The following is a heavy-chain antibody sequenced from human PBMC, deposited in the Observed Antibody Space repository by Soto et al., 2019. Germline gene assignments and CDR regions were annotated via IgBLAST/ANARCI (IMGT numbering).Heavy chain of an antibody. CDR1: GYSISSGYY. D-gene: IGHD1-20*01. Sequence: SETLSLTCAVSGYSISSGYYWGWLRQSPGKGPEWIGSVFYTGFTSYNPSLESRVSVSVDTSKNQFSLKVSGVSAADTAVYYCATSQKGYNWSYFDHWGQGALVTVSS. J-gene: IGHJ4*02. CDR2: VFYTGFT. CDR3: ATSQKGYNWSYFDH. V-gene: IGHV4-38-2*01.